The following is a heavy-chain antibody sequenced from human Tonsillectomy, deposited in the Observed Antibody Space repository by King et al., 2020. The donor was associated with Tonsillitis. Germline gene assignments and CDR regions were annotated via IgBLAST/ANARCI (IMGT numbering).Heavy chain of an antibody. CDR3: ARALGDPDAFDI. J-gene: IGHJ3*02. Sequence: QLQESGPGLVKPSETLSLTCTVSGGSISSYYWSWIRQPPGKGLEWIGYIYYSGRTNYNPSLKSRVTISVETSKNQFSLKLSSVTAADTAVYYCARALGDPDAFDIWGQGTMVTVSS. D-gene: IGHD7-27*01. CDR2: IYYSGRT. V-gene: IGHV4-59*01. CDR1: GGSISSYY.